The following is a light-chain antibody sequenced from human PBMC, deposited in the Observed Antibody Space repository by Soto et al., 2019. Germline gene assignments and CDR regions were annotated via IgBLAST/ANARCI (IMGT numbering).Light chain of an antibody. CDR2: DAS. V-gene: IGKV3-11*01. Sequence: EIALTQSPATLSLSPGERATLSCRASQSVSSYLAWYQQKPGQAPRLLIYDASNRAPGIPDRFSGSGSGTDFILTISSLEPEDFAVYFCQQRSDWPSPTFGGGTKVEI. CDR3: QQRSDWPSPT. J-gene: IGKJ4*01. CDR1: QSVSSY.